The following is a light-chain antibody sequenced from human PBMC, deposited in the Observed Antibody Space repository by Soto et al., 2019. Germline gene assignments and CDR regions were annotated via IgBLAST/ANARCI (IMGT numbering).Light chain of an antibody. J-gene: IGKJ1*01. CDR3: QQSYSTPQT. CDR2: AAS. CDR1: QSISSY. V-gene: IGKV1-39*01. Sequence: IRITQSPSSVFASVGDRVTITCLASQSISSYLNWYQQKPGKAPKLLIYAASSLQSGVPSRFSGSGSGTDFTLTFSSLQPEDFATYYCQQSYSTPQTFGQGTKVDI.